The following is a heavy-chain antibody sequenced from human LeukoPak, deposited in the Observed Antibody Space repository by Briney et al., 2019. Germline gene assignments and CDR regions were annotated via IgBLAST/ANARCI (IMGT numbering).Heavy chain of an antibody. D-gene: IGHD4-23*01. CDR3: ARGRNGGYGMDV. Sequence: SETLSLTCTVSGGSISSYYWSWIRQPPGRGLEWIGYIYYSGSTNYNPSLKSRVTMSVDTSKNRFSLKLSSVTAADTAVYYCARGRNGGYGMDVWGQGTLVTVSS. J-gene: IGHJ6*02. CDR1: GGSISSYY. V-gene: IGHV4-59*01. CDR2: IYYSGST.